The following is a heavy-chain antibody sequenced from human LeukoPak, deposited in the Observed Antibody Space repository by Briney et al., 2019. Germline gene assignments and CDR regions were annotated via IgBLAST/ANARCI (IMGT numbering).Heavy chain of an antibody. CDR2: ISDDGGAK. V-gene: IGHV3-7*01. CDR1: GFTFGSYW. Sequence: GRSLGFSCAASGFTFGSYWMSWVRQTPGKGLEWVADISDDGGAKYYLDSVKGRFTISRDNAENSLSLHMDSLGVEDTALYYCARDLGRPAAHTVGHFDFWGRGSPVTVSS. D-gene: IGHD6-13*01. J-gene: IGHJ4*02. CDR3: ARDLGRPAAHTVGHFDF.